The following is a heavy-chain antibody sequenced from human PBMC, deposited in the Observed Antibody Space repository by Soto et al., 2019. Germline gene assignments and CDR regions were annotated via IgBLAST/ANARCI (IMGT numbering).Heavy chain of an antibody. Sequence: GGSLRLSCAASGFTFRSYGMHWVRQAAGKGLEWVAVIAYDGSNKFYADSVKGRFTISRDNSKNTLYLQMNSLRAEDTAVYYCAKDPPAYSSGETGDHWGQGTLVTVSS. J-gene: IGHJ4*02. CDR3: AKDPPAYSSGETGDH. D-gene: IGHD6-19*01. CDR2: IAYDGSNK. CDR1: GFTFRSYG. V-gene: IGHV3-30*18.